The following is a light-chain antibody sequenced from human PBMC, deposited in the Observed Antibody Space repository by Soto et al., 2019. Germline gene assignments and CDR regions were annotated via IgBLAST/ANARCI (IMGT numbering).Light chain of an antibody. CDR2: GVT. J-gene: IGLJ3*02. CDR3: SSYAGSGNYWI. V-gene: IGLV2-23*02. Sequence: SVLTQPASVSGSPGQSITISCTGTNNDVGAFNLVSWYQQHPVKAPKLIIFGVTERPSGVSNRFSGSKSGNTASLTISGLQAEDEGDYYCSSYAGSGNYWIFGGGTQLTVL. CDR1: NNDVGAFNL.